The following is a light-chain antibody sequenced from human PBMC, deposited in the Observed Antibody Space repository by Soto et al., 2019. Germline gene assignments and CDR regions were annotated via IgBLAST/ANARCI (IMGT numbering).Light chain of an antibody. J-gene: IGLJ2*01. V-gene: IGLV1-51*01. CDR2: DNN. CDR1: SSNI. CDR3: GTWDTSLSAMV. Sequence: QSVLTQPPSVSAAPGQKVTISCSGSSSNIVSWYQQLPGTAPKRLIYDNNKRPPGIPDRFSGSKSGTSATLGITALQTGDEADYYCGTWDTSLSAMVFGGGTQLTVL.